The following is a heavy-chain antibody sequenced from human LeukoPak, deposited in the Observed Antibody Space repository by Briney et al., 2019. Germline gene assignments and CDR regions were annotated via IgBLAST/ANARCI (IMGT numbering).Heavy chain of an antibody. V-gene: IGHV4-59*12. J-gene: IGHJ4*02. Sequence: PSETLSLTCTVSGGSISSYYWSWIRQPPGKGLEWIGYIYYSGSTNYNPSLKSRVTISVDTSKNQFSLKLSSVTAADTAVYYCARDDSSGYYRFDYWGQGTLVTVSS. CDR3: ARDDSSGYYRFDY. CDR1: GGSISSYY. D-gene: IGHD3-22*01. CDR2: IYYSGST.